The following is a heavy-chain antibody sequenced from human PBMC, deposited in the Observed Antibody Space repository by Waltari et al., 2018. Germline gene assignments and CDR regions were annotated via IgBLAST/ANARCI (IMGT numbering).Heavy chain of an antibody. CDR2: IYYSGST. CDR1: GGSVSSGRYY. V-gene: IGHV4-61*01. Sequence: QVQLQESGPGLVKPSETLSLTCTVAGGSVSSGRYYWSWIRQPPGKGLEWIGVIYYSGSTNYNPSLKSRVTISVDTSKNQFSLKLSSVTAADTAVYYCARERSGSGYYFDYWGQGTLVTVSS. CDR3: ARERSGSGYYFDY. J-gene: IGHJ4*02. D-gene: IGHD3-10*01.